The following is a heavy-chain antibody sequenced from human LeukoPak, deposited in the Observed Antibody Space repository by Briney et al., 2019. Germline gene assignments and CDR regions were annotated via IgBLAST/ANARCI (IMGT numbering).Heavy chain of an antibody. CDR2: IYYSGST. J-gene: IGHJ5*02. CDR1: GGSISSSSYY. D-gene: IGHD3-3*01. V-gene: IGHV4-39*01. CDR3: ARLEPRPDFWSGPYPEGWFDP. Sequence: PSETLSLTCTVSGGSISSSSYYWGWIRQPPGKGLEWIGSIYYSGSTYYNPSLKSRVTISVDTSKNQFSLKLSSVTAADTAVYYCARLEPRPDFWSGPYPEGWFDPWGQGTLVTVSS.